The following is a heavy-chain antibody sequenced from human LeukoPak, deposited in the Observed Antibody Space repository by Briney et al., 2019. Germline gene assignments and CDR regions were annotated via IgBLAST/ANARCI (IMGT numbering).Heavy chain of an antibody. V-gene: IGHV3-30*01. Sequence: PGGSPRLSGAASGFTFSSYAMPWVRQAPGKGLEWVAVISYDGSNKYYADSVKGRFTISRDNSKNTLYLQMNSLRAEDTAVYYCARDPTYSGSSFDYWGQGTLVTVSS. D-gene: IGHD1-26*01. J-gene: IGHJ4*02. CDR1: GFTFSSYA. CDR2: ISYDGSNK. CDR3: ARDPTYSGSSFDY.